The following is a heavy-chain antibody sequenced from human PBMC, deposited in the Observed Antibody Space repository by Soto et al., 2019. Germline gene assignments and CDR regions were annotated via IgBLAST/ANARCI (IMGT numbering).Heavy chain of an antibody. CDR1: GGSISSADYY. CDR2: IYYSGST. CDR3: ASRRSRGRALLFDP. J-gene: IGHJ5*02. D-gene: IGHD1-26*01. V-gene: IGHV4-30-4*01. Sequence: QVQLQESGPGLVKPSQTLSLTCTVSGGSISSADYYWSWFRQPPGKGLEWIGYIYYSGSTYYNPALKSRVTISVHTSQTQFSLKLSSVTAADTAVYYCASRRSRGRALLFDPWGQGTLVTVSS.